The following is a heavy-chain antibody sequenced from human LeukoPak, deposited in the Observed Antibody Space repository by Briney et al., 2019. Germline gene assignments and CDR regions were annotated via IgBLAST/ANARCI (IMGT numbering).Heavy chain of an antibody. CDR2: IIPIFGTA. CDR1: GGTFSSYA. V-gene: IGHV1-69*13. Sequence: SVKVSCKASGGTFSSYAISWVRQAPGQGLEWMGGIIPIFGTANYAQKFQGRVTITADESTSTAYMELSSLRSEDTAAYYCASGGTLDYDFWSGPGFDYWGQGTLVTVSS. D-gene: IGHD3-3*01. J-gene: IGHJ4*02. CDR3: ASGGTLDYDFWSGPGFDY.